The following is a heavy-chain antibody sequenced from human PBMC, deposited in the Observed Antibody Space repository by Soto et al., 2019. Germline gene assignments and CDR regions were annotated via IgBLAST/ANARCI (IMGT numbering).Heavy chain of an antibody. CDR1: GFTFSSYG. Sequence: QVQLVESGGGVVQPGRSLRLSCAASGFTFSSYGMHWVRQAPGKGLEWVAVIWYDGSNKYYADSVKGRFTISRDNSKNTLYLQMHSLRAEDTAVYYCARAAVAGPGPFDYWGQGTLVTVSS. J-gene: IGHJ4*02. V-gene: IGHV3-33*01. CDR3: ARAAVAGPGPFDY. CDR2: IWYDGSNK. D-gene: IGHD6-19*01.